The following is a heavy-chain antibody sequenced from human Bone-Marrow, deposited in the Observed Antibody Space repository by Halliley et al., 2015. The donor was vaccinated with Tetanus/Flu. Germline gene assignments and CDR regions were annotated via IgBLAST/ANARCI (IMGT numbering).Heavy chain of an antibody. D-gene: IGHD3-16*01. CDR2: IYFSGTT. CDR1: GDSIDSAKW. CDR3: ARVGDSGFGAHSFGFDV. V-gene: IGHV4-4*02. Sequence: TLSLTCTVLGDSIDSAKWWHWVRQSPRKGLEWIGEIYFSGTTNYNPSLKTRASISFDKSKNQFSLNLTSVTAADTALYYCARVGDSGFGAHSFGFDVWGQGTPVTVTS. J-gene: IGHJ6*02.